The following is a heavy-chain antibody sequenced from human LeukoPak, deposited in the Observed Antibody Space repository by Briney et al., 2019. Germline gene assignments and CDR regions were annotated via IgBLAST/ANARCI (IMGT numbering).Heavy chain of an antibody. D-gene: IGHD6-19*01. V-gene: IGHV3-11*01. CDR2: ISSGGITI. Sequence: GGSLRLSCAASGFTFSDYYTSWIRQAPGKGLEWVSYISSGGITIYYADSVKGRFTISRDNAKNSLYLQMNSLRAEDTAVYYCATGYSSGWHWGQGTLVTVSS. CDR3: ATGYSSGWH. J-gene: IGHJ4*02. CDR1: GFTFSDYY.